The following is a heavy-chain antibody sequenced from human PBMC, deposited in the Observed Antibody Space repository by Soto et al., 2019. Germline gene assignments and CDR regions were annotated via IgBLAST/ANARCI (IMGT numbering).Heavy chain of an antibody. CDR2: ISGSGGST. D-gene: IGHD6-19*01. V-gene: IGHV3-23*01. Sequence: PGGSLRLSCAASGFTFSSYAMSWVRQAPGKGLEWVSAISGSGGSTYYADSVKGRFTISRDNSKNTLYLQMNSLRAEDTAVYYCAKDPRIAVAGGYYYYYYGMDVWGQGPTVTVSS. J-gene: IGHJ6*02. CDR3: AKDPRIAVAGGYYYYYYGMDV. CDR1: GFTFSSYA.